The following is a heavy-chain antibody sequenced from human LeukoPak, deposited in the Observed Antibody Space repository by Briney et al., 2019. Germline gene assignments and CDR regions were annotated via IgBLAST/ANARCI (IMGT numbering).Heavy chain of an antibody. CDR3: ARRRSVAADPYYFDY. Sequence: GSLRLSCAASGFTFSSYAMSWIRQPPGKGLEWIGEINHSGSTNYNPSLKSRVTISVDTSKNQFSLKLGSVTAADTAVYYCARRRSVAADPYYFDYWGQGTLVTVSS. D-gene: IGHD6-6*01. CDR1: GFTFSSYA. J-gene: IGHJ4*02. V-gene: IGHV4-34*01. CDR2: INHSGST.